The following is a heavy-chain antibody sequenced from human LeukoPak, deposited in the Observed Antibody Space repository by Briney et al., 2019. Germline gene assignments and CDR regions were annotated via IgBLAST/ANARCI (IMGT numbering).Heavy chain of an antibody. CDR3: ARDYRVGCTSDDCYPIDY. J-gene: IGHJ4*02. CDR2: ISCEGSNQ. V-gene: IGHV3-30*04. D-gene: IGHD2-21*02. CDR1: GFTFSSHA. Sequence: PGRSLRLSCAAPGFTFSSHAMHWVRKAPGKGLEWVAVISCEGSNQYYADSVRGRFTISRDNSKNTVYLQMNSLRDEDTALYYCARDYRVGCTSDDCYPIDYWGQGALVTASS.